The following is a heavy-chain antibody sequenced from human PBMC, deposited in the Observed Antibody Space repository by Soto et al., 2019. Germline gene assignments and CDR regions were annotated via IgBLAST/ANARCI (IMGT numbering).Heavy chain of an antibody. V-gene: IGHV4-4*07. CDR2: VFSGGST. Sequence: PFETLSLTCSVSGGSLTNFFWTWIRQPAGKGLEWIGRVFSGGSTNLNPSLKSRVSMSVDSSKKELSLRLTSVTAADTAMYFCARERGGGFDYWGQGILVTVSS. J-gene: IGHJ4*02. CDR1: GGSLTNFF. CDR3: ARERGGGFDY. D-gene: IGHD3-16*01.